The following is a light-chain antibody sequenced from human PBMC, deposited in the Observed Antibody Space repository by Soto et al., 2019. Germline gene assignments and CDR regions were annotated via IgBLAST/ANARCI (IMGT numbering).Light chain of an antibody. V-gene: IGKV3-11*01. J-gene: IGKJ2*01. CDR1: QSFSSS. CDR3: QPRSNWPPGYT. CDR2: DAS. Sequence: EIVLTQSPATLSLSPGERATLSCRASQSFSSSLAWYQQKPGQAPRLLIYDASNRATGIPARFSGSGSGTDFTLTISSLEPEDFAVYYCQPRSNWPPGYTFGQGTKLEIK.